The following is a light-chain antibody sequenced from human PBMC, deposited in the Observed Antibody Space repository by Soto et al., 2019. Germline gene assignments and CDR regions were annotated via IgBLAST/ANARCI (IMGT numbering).Light chain of an antibody. V-gene: IGLV1-40*01. J-gene: IGLJ3*02. CDR3: QSYGGSLSGWV. CDR1: SSNIGAGHN. CDR2: DNS. Sequence: QSVVTQPPSVSGAPGQRVTISCTGTSSNIGAGHNVHWYQQLPGTAPKLLIYDNSNRPSGVPDRFSGSKSGTSASLAITGLQSEDEADYFCQSYGGSLSGWVFGGGTKLTVL.